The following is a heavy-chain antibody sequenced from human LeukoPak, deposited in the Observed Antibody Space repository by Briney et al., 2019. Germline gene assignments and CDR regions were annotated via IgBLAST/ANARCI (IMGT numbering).Heavy chain of an antibody. CDR1: GGTVNTYA. Sequence: GASVTVSCTASGGTVNTYAISWVRQAPGQGLEWMGGIIPMFDIINYAREFQDRVTITANGSTSTAYMELSSLRSEDTAVYYCAKCEYSSFSHFYYYMDVWGKGTTVIISS. D-gene: IGHD3-22*01. J-gene: IGHJ6*03. CDR2: IIPMFDII. V-gene: IGHV1-69*13. CDR3: AKCEYSSFSHFYYYMDV.